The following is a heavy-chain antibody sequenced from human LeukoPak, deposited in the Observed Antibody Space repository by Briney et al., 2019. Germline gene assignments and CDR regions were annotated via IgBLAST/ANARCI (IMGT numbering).Heavy chain of an antibody. CDR2: INHSGST. D-gene: IGHD3-22*01. J-gene: IGHJ3*02. Sequence: PSETLSLTCAVYGGSFSGYYWSWIRQPPGKGLEWIGEINHSGSTNYNPSLKSRVTISVDTSKNQFSLKLSSVTAADTAVYYCASLAYTYYYDSSGYNVPDAFDIWGQGTMVTVSS. CDR1: GGSFSGYY. V-gene: IGHV4-34*01. CDR3: ASLAYTYYYDSSGYNVPDAFDI.